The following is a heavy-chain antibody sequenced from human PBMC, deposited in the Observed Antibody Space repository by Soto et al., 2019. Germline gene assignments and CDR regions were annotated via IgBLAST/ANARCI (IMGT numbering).Heavy chain of an antibody. J-gene: IGHJ6*02. CDR2: IFYSGST. Sequence: QLQLQESGPGLVKPSETLSLTCTVSGGSISSSSYYWGWIRQPPGKGLEWIGSIFYSGSTYYNPSLKSRVPISVDTSKNPFSLKLSSVTAADTAVYYCARHLTYCSAGSCYSDFPYYGMDVWGQGTTVTVSS. CDR1: GGSISSSSYY. V-gene: IGHV4-39*01. CDR3: ARHLTYCSAGSCYSDFPYYGMDV. D-gene: IGHD2-15*01.